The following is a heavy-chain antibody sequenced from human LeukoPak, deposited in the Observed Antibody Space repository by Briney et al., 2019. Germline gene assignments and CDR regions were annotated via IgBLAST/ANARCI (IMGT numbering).Heavy chain of an antibody. D-gene: IGHD3-22*01. CDR2: IYNGGNN. Sequence: SETLSLTCTVSGDSFSSSNYYWGWIRQPPGKGLEWFGSIYNGGNNYYNPSLKRRVTPSVDTSKNLFLLIISSMTAAATAVYYCARASLDYDSSGYASWGQGTLVTVSS. J-gene: IGHJ4*02. V-gene: IGHV4-39*06. CDR3: ARASLDYDSSGYAS. CDR1: GDSFSSSNYY.